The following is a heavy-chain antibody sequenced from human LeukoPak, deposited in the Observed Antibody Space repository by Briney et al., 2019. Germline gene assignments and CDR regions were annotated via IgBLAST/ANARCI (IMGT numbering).Heavy chain of an antibody. CDR1: GYTFTSYG. CDR3: ARQYDCSAHYNYNMEV. J-gene: IGHJ6*03. Sequence: ASVKVSCKASGYTFTSYGISWVRQAPGQGLEWMGWISAYNGNTNYAQKLQGRVTMTTDTSTSTAYMELRGLRSDDTAVYYCARQYDCSAHYNYNMEVWGQGTTVTVSS. CDR2: ISAYNGNT. V-gene: IGHV1-18*01. D-gene: IGHD3-22*01.